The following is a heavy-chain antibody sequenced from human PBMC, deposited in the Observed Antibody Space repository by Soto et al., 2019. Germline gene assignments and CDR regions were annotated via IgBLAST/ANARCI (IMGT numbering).Heavy chain of an antibody. CDR1: GFTFSRYW. CDR2: IHFDGSTF. V-gene: IGHV3-74*01. D-gene: IGHD3-22*01. Sequence: GGSLRLSCAVSGFTFSRYWMHWVRQAPGKGPVWAARIHFDGSTFSYADSVRGRFTISRDNAKNTLYLQMNSLRVEDTAVYYCARDYYDNSGSRYVDYGMDVWGQGTTVTVSS. J-gene: IGHJ6*02. CDR3: ARDYYDNSGSRYVDYGMDV.